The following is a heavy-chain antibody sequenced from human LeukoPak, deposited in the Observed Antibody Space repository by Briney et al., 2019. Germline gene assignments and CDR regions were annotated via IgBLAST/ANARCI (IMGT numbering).Heavy chain of an antibody. V-gene: IGHV4-34*01. D-gene: IGHD3-3*01. J-gene: IGHJ4*02. Sequence: SDTLSLTCAVYGGSFSGYYWSWIRQPPGKGLEWIGEINHSGSTNYNPSLKSRVTISVDTSKNQFSLKLSSVTAADTAVYYCATITIFGVAHDYWGQGTLVTVSS. CDR2: INHSGST. CDR1: GGSFSGYY. CDR3: ATITIFGVAHDY.